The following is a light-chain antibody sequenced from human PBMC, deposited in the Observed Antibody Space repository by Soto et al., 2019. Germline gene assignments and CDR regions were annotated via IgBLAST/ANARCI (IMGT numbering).Light chain of an antibody. J-gene: IGKJ3*01. V-gene: IGKV3-11*01. Sequence: EIVLTQSPATLSLSPGERATLSCRASQSVSSYLAWYQQKPGQAPRLLIYDASNRATDIPARFSGSGSGTDFTLTISSLEPEDFAVYYCQHRSNWPSFGPGTKVDIK. CDR3: QHRSNWPS. CDR2: DAS. CDR1: QSVSSY.